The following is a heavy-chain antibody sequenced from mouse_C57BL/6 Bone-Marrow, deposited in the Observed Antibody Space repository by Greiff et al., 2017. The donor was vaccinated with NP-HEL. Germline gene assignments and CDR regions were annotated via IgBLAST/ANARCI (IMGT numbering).Heavy chain of an antibody. CDR2: ISNGGGST. CDR3: ARRFPRSCFDV. J-gene: IGHJ1*03. CDR1: GFTFSDYY. V-gene: IGHV5-12*01. Sequence: EVQGVESGGGLVQPGGSLKLSCAASGFTFSDYYMYWVRQTPEKRLEWVAYISNGGGSTYYPDTVKGRFTISRDNAKNTLYLQMSRLKSEDTAMYYCARRFPRSCFDVWGTGTTVTVSS.